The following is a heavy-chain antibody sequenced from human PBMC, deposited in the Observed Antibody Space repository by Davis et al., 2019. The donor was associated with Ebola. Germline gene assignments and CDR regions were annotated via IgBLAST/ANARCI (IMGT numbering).Heavy chain of an antibody. CDR3: ARFTRPHYSSRGNFDY. CDR1: GGSISSSSYY. CDR2: IYYSGST. J-gene: IGHJ4*02. Sequence: MPSETLSLTCTVSGGSISSSSYYWGWIRQPPGKGLEWIGSIYYSGSTYYNPSLKSRVTISVDTSKNQFSLKLSSVTAADTAVYYCARFTRPHYSSRGNFDYWGQGTLVTVSS. D-gene: IGHD6-13*01. V-gene: IGHV4-39*01.